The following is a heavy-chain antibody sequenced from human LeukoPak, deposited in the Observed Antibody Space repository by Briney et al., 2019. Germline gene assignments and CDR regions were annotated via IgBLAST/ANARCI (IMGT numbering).Heavy chain of an antibody. CDR3: ARNNRVYDSSGHFDY. D-gene: IGHD3-22*01. CDR1: GFTFDDYG. CDR2: INWNGGST. V-gene: IGHV3-20*04. Sequence: GGSLRLSCAASGFTFDDYGMSWVRQAPGKGLEWVSGINWNGGSTGYADSVKGRFTISRDNAKNSLYLQMNSLGAEDTALYYCARNNRVYDSSGHFDYWGQGTLVTVSS. J-gene: IGHJ4*02.